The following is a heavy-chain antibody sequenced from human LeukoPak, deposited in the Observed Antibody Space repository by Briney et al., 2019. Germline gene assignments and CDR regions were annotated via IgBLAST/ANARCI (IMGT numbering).Heavy chain of an antibody. J-gene: IGHJ2*01. Sequence: SETLSLTCTVSVGSIRNYFWNWIRQPPWKGLEWIGYISYSGSTNYNPSLKSRVTISVDTSKNQFSLRLTSVTAADTAVYYCAGDRDGYRYFDLWGRGTLVIVSS. V-gene: IGHV4-59*01. D-gene: IGHD5-24*01. CDR2: ISYSGST. CDR3: AGDRDGYRYFDL. CDR1: VGSIRNYF.